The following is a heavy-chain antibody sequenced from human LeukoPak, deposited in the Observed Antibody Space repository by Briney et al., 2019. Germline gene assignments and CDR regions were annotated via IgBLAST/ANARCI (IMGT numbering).Heavy chain of an antibody. CDR3: AREVGTPQAFDI. CDR2: TYTGGNS. D-gene: IGHD1-26*01. J-gene: IGHJ3*02. V-gene: IGHV3-53*01. CDR1: GFTVSSTH. Sequence: GGSLRLSCEASGFTVSSTHMVWVRQAPGKGLEWVSVTYTGGNSYYAGSVQGRFTISRDNAKNSLYLQMNSLKAEDTAIYYCAREVGTPQAFDIWGQGTMVTVSS.